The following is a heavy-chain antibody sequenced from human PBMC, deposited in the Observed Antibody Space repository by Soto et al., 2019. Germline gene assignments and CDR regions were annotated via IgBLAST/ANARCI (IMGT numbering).Heavy chain of an antibody. Sequence: ASVKVSWKVYGYALTELSMHWVRQAPGKGLEWMGGFDSEDGETIYAQKFQGRVTMTEDTSADTAYMELSSLRSEDTAVYYCATEGGSGYDYCGQGTLVTVSS. J-gene: IGHJ4*02. CDR3: ATEGGSGYDY. CDR2: FDSEDGET. V-gene: IGHV1-24*01. CDR1: GYALTELS. D-gene: IGHD6-19*01.